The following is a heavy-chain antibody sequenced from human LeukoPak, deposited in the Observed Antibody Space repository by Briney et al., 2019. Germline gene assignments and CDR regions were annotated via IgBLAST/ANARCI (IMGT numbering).Heavy chain of an antibody. V-gene: IGHV3-23*01. D-gene: IGHD3-22*01. J-gene: IGHJ4*02. CDR3: AKETNYYDSSGYAITYFDY. CDR2: ISGSGGST. CDR1: GFTFSSYA. Sequence: GGSLRLSCAASGFTFSSYAMSWVRQAPGKGLEWVSAISGSGGSTYYADSVKGRFTISRDNSKNTLYLQMNSLRAEDTAVYYCAKETNYYDSSGYAITYFDYWGQGTLVTVSS.